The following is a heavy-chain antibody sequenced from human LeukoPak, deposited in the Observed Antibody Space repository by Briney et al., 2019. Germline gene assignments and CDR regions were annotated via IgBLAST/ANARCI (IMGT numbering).Heavy chain of an antibody. Sequence: SETLSLTCTVSGGSISSYYWSWIRQPPGKGLEWIGYISYSGSTNYNPSLKSRVTISIDTSKNQFSLKLRSVTAADTAIYYCARDYCSGGSCYYNYWGQGTLVTVSS. V-gene: IGHV4-59*12. D-gene: IGHD2-15*01. CDR2: ISYSGST. CDR3: ARDYCSGGSCYYNY. CDR1: GGSISSYY. J-gene: IGHJ4*02.